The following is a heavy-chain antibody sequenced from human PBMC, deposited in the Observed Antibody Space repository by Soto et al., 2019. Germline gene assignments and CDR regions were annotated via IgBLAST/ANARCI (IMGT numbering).Heavy chain of an antibody. CDR2: TRNKANSYTT. J-gene: IGHJ4*02. CDR1: GFTFSDYY. CDR3: ARVGTGYGTGYSLDY. D-gene: IGHD2-8*02. V-gene: IGHV3-72*01. Sequence: EVQLVESGGGLVQPGGSLRLSCAASGFTFSDYYMDWVRQAPGKGLEWVGRTRNKANSYTTEYAASVKGRFTISRDDSKNSLYLQMNSLETEDTAVYYCARVGTGYGTGYSLDYWGQGTLVTVSS.